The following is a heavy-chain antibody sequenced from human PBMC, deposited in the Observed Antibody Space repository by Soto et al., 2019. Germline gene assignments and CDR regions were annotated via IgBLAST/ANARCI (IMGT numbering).Heavy chain of an antibody. CDR2: ISRSGGNT. CDR3: AKDYGDFGFIDY. J-gene: IGHJ4*02. Sequence: GGSLRLSCAVSGFTFSTYAMSWVRQAPGKGLEWVSAISRSGGNTYYADSVKGRFTISRDNSKNTLYLQMNSLRAEDTAVYYCAKDYGDFGFIDYWGQGTLVTVSS. CDR1: GFTFSTYA. V-gene: IGHV3-23*01. D-gene: IGHD4-17*01.